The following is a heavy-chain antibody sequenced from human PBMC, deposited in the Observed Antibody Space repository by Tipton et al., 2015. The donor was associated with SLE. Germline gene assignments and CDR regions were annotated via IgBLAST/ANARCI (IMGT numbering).Heavy chain of an antibody. CDR1: GGSISSGGYY. V-gene: IGHV4-61*08. CDR3: ARGNYGSTDY. J-gene: IGHJ4*02. CDR2: IYYSGSA. D-gene: IGHD3-10*01. Sequence: LRLSFTVSGGSISSGGYYWSWIRQTPGKGLEWIGYIYYSGSANYNPSLKTRVTMSVDTSKHQFSLKLHSVTAADTAVYYCARGNYGSTDYWGQGTLVTVSS.